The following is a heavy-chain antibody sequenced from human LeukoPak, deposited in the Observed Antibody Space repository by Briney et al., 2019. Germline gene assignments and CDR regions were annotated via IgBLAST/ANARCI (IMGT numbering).Heavy chain of an antibody. CDR3: AKQLVTDYFDY. Sequence: GGSLRLSCAASGFTFSRYAMSWVRLAPGKGLEWVSAISGSGGRTYYADSVKGRFNISRDNSKNTLYLPMNSLRAEGTAVYYCAKQLVTDYFDYWGQATLVTVSS. CDR2: ISGSGGRT. D-gene: IGHD6-6*01. CDR1: GFTFSRYA. J-gene: IGHJ4*02. V-gene: IGHV3-23*01.